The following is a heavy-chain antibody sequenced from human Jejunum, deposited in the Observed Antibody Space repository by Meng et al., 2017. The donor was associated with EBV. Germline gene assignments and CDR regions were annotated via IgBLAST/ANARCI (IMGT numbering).Heavy chain of an antibody. J-gene: IGHJ4*02. D-gene: IGHD4-17*01. V-gene: IGHV4-34*01. Sequence: VQPQQWGAGMLKPSETLSLTCAVYGGSFSGYQWTWIRQPPGKGLEWMGEINHRGKTNYSPSLKSRVTISVDTSKNQFSLKLSSMTAADTAVYYCARAVYGDSAYSWGQGTLVTVSS. CDR3: ARAVYGDSAYS. CDR1: GGSFSGYQ. CDR2: INHRGKT.